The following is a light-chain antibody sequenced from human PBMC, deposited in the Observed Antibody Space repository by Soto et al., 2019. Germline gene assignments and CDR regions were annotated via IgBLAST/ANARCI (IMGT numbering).Light chain of an antibody. CDR3: QQSYSTPRA. CDR1: QSISSY. V-gene: IGKV1-39*01. J-gene: IGKJ1*01. Sequence: DIQMTQSPSSLSASVGDRVTITCRASQSISSYLNWYQQKPGKAPKLLIYAASSLQSGVPSRFSGIGSETDFTLISGGLQPEDFATYYRQQSYSTPRAFDQGTKVEIK. CDR2: AAS.